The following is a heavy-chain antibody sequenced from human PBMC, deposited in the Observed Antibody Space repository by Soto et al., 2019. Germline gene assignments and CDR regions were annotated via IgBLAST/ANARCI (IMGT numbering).Heavy chain of an antibody. Sequence: SETLSLNCTVFGVYIPNTSYYWGWIRQSSWKWLEWFGSIYYIGYTYYNPSFKSRVTISVDTSKNQFSLKLSSVTAADTAVYYCARHNGPLYVGYYYDMDVWGQGTTVT. CDR1: GVYIPNTSYY. CDR3: ARHNGPLYVGYYYDMDV. V-gene: IGHV4-39*01. CDR2: IYYIGYT. D-gene: IGHD3-16*01. J-gene: IGHJ6*02.